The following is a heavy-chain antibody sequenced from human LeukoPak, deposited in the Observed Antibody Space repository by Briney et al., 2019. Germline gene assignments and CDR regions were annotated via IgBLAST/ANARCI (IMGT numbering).Heavy chain of an antibody. D-gene: IGHD3-10*01. Sequence: GGSLKIYFKGPGYRFTRYWIGWVRPMPGKGMGWMGIIYSGDSDTRFSPSFQGQVTISAAKSISTAYLQWSSLKASDTARYYCARHRGGGGYHHYYYMDVWGKGTTVTVSS. J-gene: IGHJ6*03. CDR3: ARHRGGGGYHHYYYMDV. V-gene: IGHV5-51*01. CDR2: IYSGDSDT. CDR1: GYRFTRYW.